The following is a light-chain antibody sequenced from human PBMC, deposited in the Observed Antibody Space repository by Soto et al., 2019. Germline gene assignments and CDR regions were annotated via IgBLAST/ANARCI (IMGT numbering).Light chain of an antibody. J-gene: IGKJ5*01. CDR3: QQVNSYPIT. V-gene: IGKV1-9*01. CDR2: AAS. CDR1: QGISTS. Sequence: DIQLTQSPSFLSASVGDRVTITCRASQGISTSLAWYQQKPGKAPKLLTYAASTLQTGVPSRFSGSGSGTEFTLTISSLQADDFATYYCQQVNSYPITFGPRTRLEIK.